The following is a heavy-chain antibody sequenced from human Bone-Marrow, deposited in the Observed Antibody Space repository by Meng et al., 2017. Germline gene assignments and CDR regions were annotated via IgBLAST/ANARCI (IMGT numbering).Heavy chain of an antibody. J-gene: IGHJ4*02. V-gene: IGHV4-34*01. CDR2: INHSGSI. CDR1: DGSFSSYC. CDR3: AVISYYYGSGSYYKSYYFDY. Sequence: LSPHSAGDDGSFSSYCGRLSRHPPGKVLEWIGEINHSGSINYNPSLKSRVTLSVDTSKNQFSLKLSSVTAADTAVYYCAVISYYYGSGSYYKSYYFDYWGQGTLVTVSS. D-gene: IGHD3-10*01.